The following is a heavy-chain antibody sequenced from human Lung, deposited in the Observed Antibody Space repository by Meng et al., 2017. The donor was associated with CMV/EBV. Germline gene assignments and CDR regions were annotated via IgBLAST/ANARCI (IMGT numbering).Heavy chain of an antibody. V-gene: IGHV3-21*01. CDR1: GFTFSSYA. CDR3: TCKGYSYGDDAFDI. D-gene: IGHD5-18*01. Sequence: GESLKISCAASGFTFSSYAMSWVRQAPGKGLEWVSSISSSSSYIYYADSVKGRFTISRDNAKNSLYLQMNSLRAEDTAVYYCTCKGYSYGDDAFDIWGQGTXVTVSS. CDR2: ISSSSSYI. J-gene: IGHJ3*02.